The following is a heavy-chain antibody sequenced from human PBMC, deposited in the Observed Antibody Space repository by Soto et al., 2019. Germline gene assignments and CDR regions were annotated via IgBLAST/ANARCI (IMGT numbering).Heavy chain of an antibody. CDR2: LSGSGGST. J-gene: IGHJ4*02. Sequence: GGSLRLSCAASGFSFSNYGMSWVRQAPGKGLEWVSSLSGSGGSTYYADSVKGRFTISRDNSKNTLYLQMNNLRAEDTAIFYCAKYARVRLTTGFDYWGQGTLVTVSS. D-gene: IGHD4-17*01. CDR3: AKYARVRLTTGFDY. V-gene: IGHV3-23*01. CDR1: GFSFSNYG.